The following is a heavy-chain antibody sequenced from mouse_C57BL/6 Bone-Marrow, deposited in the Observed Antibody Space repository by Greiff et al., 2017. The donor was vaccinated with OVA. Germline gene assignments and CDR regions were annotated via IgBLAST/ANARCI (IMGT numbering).Heavy chain of an antibody. CDR1: GYTFTSYW. J-gene: IGHJ1*03. CDR2: IDPSDSYT. Sequence: QVQLQQPGAELVRPGTSVKLSCKASGYTFTSYWMHWVKQRPGQGLEWIGVIDPSDSYTNYNQKFKGKATLTVDTSSSTAYMQLSSLTSEDSAVYYCARWEGTGTGYFDVWGTGTTVTVSS. V-gene: IGHV1-59*01. D-gene: IGHD4-1*01. CDR3: ARWEGTGTGYFDV.